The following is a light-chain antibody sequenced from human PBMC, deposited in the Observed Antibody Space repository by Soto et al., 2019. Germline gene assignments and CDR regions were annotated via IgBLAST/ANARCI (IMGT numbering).Light chain of an antibody. CDR1: QSVSSN. J-gene: IGKJ1*01. CDR2: GAS. Sequence: EIVMTQSPATLSVSPGERATLSCRASQSVSSNLAWYQQKPGQAPRLLIYGASTRATGIPARFSGSGSGTEVPLTSSRLQSEDFAVYYCQQYNNWPPGTFGEGTKVEIK. V-gene: IGKV3-15*01. CDR3: QQYNNWPPGT.